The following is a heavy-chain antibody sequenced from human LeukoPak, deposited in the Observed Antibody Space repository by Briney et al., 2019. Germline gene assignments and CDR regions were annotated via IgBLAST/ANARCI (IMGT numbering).Heavy chain of an antibody. Sequence: SVKVSCKASGGAFSSYAISWVRQAPGQGLEWMGRIIPIFGTANYAQKFQGRVTITTDESTSTAYMELSSLRSEDTAVYYCAGSVYCSGGSCYSGNWFDPWGQGTLVTVSS. V-gene: IGHV1-69*05. CDR3: AGSVYCSGGSCYSGNWFDP. CDR2: IIPIFGTA. D-gene: IGHD2-15*01. J-gene: IGHJ5*02. CDR1: GGAFSSYA.